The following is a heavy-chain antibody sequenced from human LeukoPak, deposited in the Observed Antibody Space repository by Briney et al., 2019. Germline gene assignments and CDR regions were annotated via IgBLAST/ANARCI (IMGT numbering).Heavy chain of an antibody. Sequence: SETLSLTCTVSGDSISSYDWSWIRRPPGKGLEWIGYISYSGSPNYSPSLKSRVTISVDTSKNRFSLKVSSVTAADTAVYYCARYMRLVNHWYLDLWGRGTQVTVSS. V-gene: IGHV4-59*01. CDR1: GDSISSYD. CDR2: ISYSGSP. CDR3: ARYMRLVNHWYLDL. D-gene: IGHD3-9*01. J-gene: IGHJ2*01.